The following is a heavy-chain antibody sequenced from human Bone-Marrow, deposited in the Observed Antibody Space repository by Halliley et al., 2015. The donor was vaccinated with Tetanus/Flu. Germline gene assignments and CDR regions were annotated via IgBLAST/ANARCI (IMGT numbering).Heavy chain of an antibody. V-gene: IGHV3-33*01. CDR2: IWHDGSNE. CDR3: ARLSRPYYDSTARDAFHT. J-gene: IGHJ3*02. CDR1: GFSFSEHV. D-gene: IGHD3-22*01. Sequence: SLRLSCVTSGFSFSEHVTHWLRQAPSRGLEWVAVIWHDGSNEYYAESVKGRFTVSRDNARNTLFLQMSSLRVEDTAVYYCARLSRPYYDSTARDAFHTWGQGTMVTVSS.